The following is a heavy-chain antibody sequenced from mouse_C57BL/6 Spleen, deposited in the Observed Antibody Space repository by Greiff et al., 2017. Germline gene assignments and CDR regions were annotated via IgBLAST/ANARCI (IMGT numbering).Heavy chain of an antibody. V-gene: IGHV1-15*01. CDR1: GYTFTDYE. Sequence: VKLVESGAELVRPGASVTLSCKASGYTFTDYEMHWVKQTPVHGLEWIGAIDPETGGTAYNQKFKGKAILTADKSSSTAYMELRSLTSEDSAVYYCTRGMVKRYFDVWGTGTTVTVSS. J-gene: IGHJ1*03. CDR2: IDPETGGT. D-gene: IGHD2-3*01. CDR3: TRGMVKRYFDV.